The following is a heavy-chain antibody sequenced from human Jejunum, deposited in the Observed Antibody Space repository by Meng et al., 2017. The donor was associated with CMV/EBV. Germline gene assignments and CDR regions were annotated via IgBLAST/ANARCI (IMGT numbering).Heavy chain of an antibody. CDR2: ISVRGNTI. V-gene: IGHV3-48*03. Sequence: LSSYEMNWVRQAPGKGLEWVSYISVRGNTIYYADSVKGRFTISRDNSKNTLYLQMNSLTTEDTAVYYCARRGGYCSSPSCPGAFDIWGHGTMVTVS. CDR3: ARRGGYCSSPSCPGAFDI. CDR1: LSSYE. J-gene: IGHJ3*02. D-gene: IGHD2-2*01.